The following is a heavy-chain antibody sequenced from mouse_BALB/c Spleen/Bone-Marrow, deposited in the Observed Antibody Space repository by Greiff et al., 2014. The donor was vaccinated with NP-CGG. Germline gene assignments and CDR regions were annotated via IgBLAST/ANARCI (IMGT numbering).Heavy chain of an antibody. CDR2: IDPEYDDT. D-gene: IGHD2-4*01. V-gene: IGHV14-4*02. CDR1: GFNIKDYY. CDR3: SLYDYDEKSAY. Sequence: VQLKESGAEFVRSGASVKLSCTASGFNIKDYYMHWAKQRPEQGLEWIGWIDPEYDDTEYAPKFQGKATMTADTSSNTAYLQLSSLTSEDTAVYYCSLYDYDEKSAYWGQGTLVTVSA. J-gene: IGHJ3*01.